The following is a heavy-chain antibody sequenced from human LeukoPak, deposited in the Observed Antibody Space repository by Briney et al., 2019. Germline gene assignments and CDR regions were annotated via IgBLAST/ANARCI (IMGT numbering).Heavy chain of an antibody. V-gene: IGHV5-51*01. CDR2: ILPRDSDV. CDR3: ARQTTVVTTLDY. J-gene: IGHJ4*02. Sequence: GESLKISCKASGYIFTNYWIAWVRQMPGKGLECMGIILPRDSDVRYTPAFRGQVIISADKSISTAYLQWSSLKASDTAMYYCARQTTVVTTLDYWGQGTLVTVSS. CDR1: GYIFTNYW. D-gene: IGHD4-23*01.